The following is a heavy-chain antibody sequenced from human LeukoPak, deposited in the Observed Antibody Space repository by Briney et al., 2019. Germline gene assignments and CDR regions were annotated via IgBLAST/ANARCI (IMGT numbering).Heavy chain of an antibody. V-gene: IGHV4-34*01. Sequence: SETLSLTCAVYGGSFSGYYWSWIRQPPGKGLEWIGEINHSGGTNYNPSLKSRVTISVDTSKNQFSLKLSSVTAADTAVYYCARGRNFWSGYLSAGREYYFDYWGQGTLVTVSS. D-gene: IGHD3-3*01. CDR2: INHSGGT. CDR3: ARGRNFWSGYLSAGREYYFDY. CDR1: GGSFSGYY. J-gene: IGHJ4*02.